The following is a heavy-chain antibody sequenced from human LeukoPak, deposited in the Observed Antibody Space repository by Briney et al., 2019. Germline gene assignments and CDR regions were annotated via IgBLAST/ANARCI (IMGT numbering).Heavy chain of an antibody. Sequence: PSETLSLTCADYGGSFSGYYWSWIRQPPGKELEWIGEINHSGSTNYNPSLKSRVTISVDTSKNQFSLKLSSVTAADTAVYYCARGFVVVPAAPASNYYYYYMDVWGKGTTVTVSS. CDR3: ARGFVVVPAAPASNYYYYYMDV. J-gene: IGHJ6*03. V-gene: IGHV4-34*01. D-gene: IGHD2-2*01. CDR1: GGSFSGYY. CDR2: INHSGST.